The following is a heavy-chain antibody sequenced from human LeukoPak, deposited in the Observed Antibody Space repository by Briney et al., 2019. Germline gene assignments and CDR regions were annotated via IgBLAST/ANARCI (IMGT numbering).Heavy chain of an antibody. CDR1: GFIFSDYW. CDR3: ARDRGLYYASTSFSH. D-gene: IGHD2-2*01. J-gene: IGHJ4*02. Sequence: GGSLRLSCGASGFIFSDYWMTWVRQAPGKGLEWVANIKQDGSEIYYVDSVKGRFTISRDNAKNSVYLQMNSLRVEDTAVYYCARDRGLYYASTSFSHWGQGTLVTVSS. CDR2: IKQDGSEI. V-gene: IGHV3-7*01.